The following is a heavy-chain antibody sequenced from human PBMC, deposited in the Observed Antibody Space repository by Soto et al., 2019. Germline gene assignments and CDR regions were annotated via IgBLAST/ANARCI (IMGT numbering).Heavy chain of an antibody. V-gene: IGHV3-23*01. CDR2: ITNTGGDT. J-gene: IGHJ4*02. CDR3: ARASGESYPGSRVFDS. Sequence: SGGSLRLSCAASEFTVSSNAMSWVRQAPGKGLEWVSVITNTGGDTLYADSVKGRFTISRDNSKNTLYLQMNSLRVEDTAIYYCARASGESYPGSRVFDSWGQGTRVTVSS. CDR1: EFTVSSNA. D-gene: IGHD3-10*01.